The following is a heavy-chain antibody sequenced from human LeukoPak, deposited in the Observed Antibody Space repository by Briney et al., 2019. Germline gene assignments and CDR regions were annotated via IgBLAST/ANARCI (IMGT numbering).Heavy chain of an antibody. V-gene: IGHV4-34*01. J-gene: IGHJ3*02. CDR3: ARGSLRARAFDI. D-gene: IGHD6-6*01. Sequence: KASETLSLTCAVYGGSFSGYYWSWIRQPTGKGLEWIGEINHSGSTNHNPSLKSRVTISVDTSKNQFSLKLSSVTAADTAVYYCARGSLRARAFDIWGQGTMVTVSS. CDR1: GGSFSGYY. CDR2: INHSGST.